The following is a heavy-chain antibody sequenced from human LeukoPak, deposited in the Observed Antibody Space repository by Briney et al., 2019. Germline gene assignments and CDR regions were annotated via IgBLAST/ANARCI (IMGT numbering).Heavy chain of an antibody. V-gene: IGHV1-2*02. Sequence: ASVKVSRKASGYTFTGYYIHWVRQAPGQGLEWMGWINPNSGGTTYAQKFQGRVTMTRDTSISTAYMDLSRLTSDDTAVYYCARNIRSYDLWSGPINWFDPWGQGTLVTVSS. CDR3: ARNIRSYDLWSGPINWFDP. CDR1: GYTFTGYY. D-gene: IGHD3-3*01. J-gene: IGHJ5*02. CDR2: INPNSGGT.